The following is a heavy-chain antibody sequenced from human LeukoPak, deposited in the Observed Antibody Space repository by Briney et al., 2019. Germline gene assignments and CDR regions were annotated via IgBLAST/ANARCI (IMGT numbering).Heavy chain of an antibody. D-gene: IGHD2-15*01. Sequence: PGRSLRLSCAASGFTFSSYAMHWVRQAPGKGLEWVAVISYDGSNKYYADSVKGRFTISRDNSKNTLYLQMNSLRAEDTAVYYCARAAVVAANNNWFDPWGQGTLVTVSS. CDR1: GFTFSSYA. CDR3: ARAAVVAANNNWFDP. CDR2: ISYDGSNK. J-gene: IGHJ5*02. V-gene: IGHV3-30*01.